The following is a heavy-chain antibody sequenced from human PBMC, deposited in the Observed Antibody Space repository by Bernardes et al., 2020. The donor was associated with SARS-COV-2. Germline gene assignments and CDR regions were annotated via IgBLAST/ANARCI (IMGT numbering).Heavy chain of an antibody. V-gene: IGHV1-24*01. D-gene: IGHD6-19*01. CDR3: ATGPAVAGIGGNWFDP. CDR1: GYTLTELS. Sequence: ASVKVSCKVSGYTLTELSMHWVRQAPGKGLEWMGGFDPEDGETIYAQKFQGRVTMTEDTSTDTAYMELSSLRSEDTAVYYCATGPAVAGIGGNWFDPWGQGTLVTVSS. CDR2: FDPEDGET. J-gene: IGHJ5*02.